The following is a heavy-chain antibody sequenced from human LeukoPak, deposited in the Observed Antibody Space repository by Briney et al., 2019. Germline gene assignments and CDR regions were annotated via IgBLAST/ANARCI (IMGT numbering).Heavy chain of an antibody. CDR2: INWNSGTI. CDR3: AKGLVGEIYSSGSLFHY. D-gene: IGHD3-10*01. J-gene: IGHJ4*02. CDR1: GFNLDDYA. V-gene: IGHV3-9*01. Sequence: PGGSLRLSCAASGFNLDDYAMHWVRQAPGKGLEWVSGINWNSGTIGYADSVKGRFTTSRDNAKNSLYLQMNSLRLEDPALYYCAKGLVGEIYSSGSLFHYWGQGTLVSVSS.